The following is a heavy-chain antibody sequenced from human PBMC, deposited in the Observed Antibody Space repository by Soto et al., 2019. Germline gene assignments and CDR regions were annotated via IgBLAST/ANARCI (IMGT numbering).Heavy chain of an antibody. J-gene: IGHJ5*01. CDR2: INPNSGDT. CDR1: GYIFTGYY. V-gene: IGHV1-2*02. D-gene: IGHD2-2*01. CDR3: ARPFCSSNSCHNWFDS. Sequence: ASVKVSCKASGYIFTGYYINWVRQAPGQGLEWMGWINPNSGDTSFLQKFQGRVSMTTDTSINTAYMELSRVTSDDTDVYYCARPFCSSNSCHNWFDSWGQGTLVTVSS.